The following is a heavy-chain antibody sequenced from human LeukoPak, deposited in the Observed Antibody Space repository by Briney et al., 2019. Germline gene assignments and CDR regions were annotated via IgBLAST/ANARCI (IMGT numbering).Heavy chain of an antibody. J-gene: IGHJ4*02. Sequence: GGSLRLXCAASGFTFDDYAMHWVRQAPGKDLEWVSLISGDGGSTYYADSVKGRFTISRDNSKHSLYLQVNSLRTEDTALYCCAKEEVGGEGYNNYWGQGTLVTVSS. V-gene: IGHV3-43*02. CDR3: AKEEVGGEGYNNY. CDR1: GFTFDDYA. D-gene: IGHD5-24*01. CDR2: ISGDGGST.